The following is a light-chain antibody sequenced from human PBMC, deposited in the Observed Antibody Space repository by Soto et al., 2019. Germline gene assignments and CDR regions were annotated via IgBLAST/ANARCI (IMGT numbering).Light chain of an antibody. J-gene: IGLJ2*01. CDR1: SSNIGAGYG. CDR2: GNT. V-gene: IGLV1-40*01. CDR3: QTADTSLSVV. Sequence: QSVLTQPPSVSGAPGQKVTISCTGSSSNIGAGYGVHWYQQLPGGAPRLLIYGNTNRPSGVPDRFSGSQSDTSASLTITGLQAEDEADYYCQTADTSLSVVFGGGTKLTVL.